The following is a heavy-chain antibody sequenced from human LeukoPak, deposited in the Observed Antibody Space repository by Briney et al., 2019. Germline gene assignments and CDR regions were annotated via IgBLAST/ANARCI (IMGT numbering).Heavy chain of an antibody. CDR2: ISHSDGST. CDR1: GYTVTNYY. J-gene: IGHJ4*02. D-gene: IGHD6-6*01. Sequence: ASVKVSCKTSGYTVTNYYIHWVRQAPGQGLEWMGVISHSDGSTSYAQNFQGRVTMTRDTSTSTVYMQLSSLRSEDTALYYCAGEYSSSGRFDYWGQGTLVTVSS. V-gene: IGHV1-46*01. CDR3: AGEYSSSGRFDY.